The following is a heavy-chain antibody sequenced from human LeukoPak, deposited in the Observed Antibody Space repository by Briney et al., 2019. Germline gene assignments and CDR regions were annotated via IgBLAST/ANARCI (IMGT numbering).Heavy chain of an antibody. CDR2: ISSSSSTI. J-gene: IGHJ6*03. D-gene: IGHD1-26*01. CDR3: ARRSPGTSSLFYYYMDV. Sequence: PGGSLRLSCAASGFTFSSYSMNWVRQAPGKGLEWVSYISSSSSTIYYADSVKGRFTISRDNAKNSLYLQMTTLQAEDTAVYYCARRSPGTSSLFYYYMDVWGKGTTVTVSS. CDR1: GFTFSSYS. V-gene: IGHV3-48*01.